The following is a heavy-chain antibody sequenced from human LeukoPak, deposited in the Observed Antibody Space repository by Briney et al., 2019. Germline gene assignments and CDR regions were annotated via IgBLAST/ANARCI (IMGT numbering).Heavy chain of an antibody. J-gene: IGHJ6*03. CDR3: ARDLVVGATSTYYYMDV. CDR2: IYSGGST. CDR1: GFTVSSNY. D-gene: IGHD1-26*01. Sequence: PGGSLRLSCAASGFTVSSNYMSWVRQAPGKGLEWVSVIYSGGSTYYADSVKGRFTISRDNSKNTLYLQMNSLRAEDTAVYYCARDLVVGATSTYYYMDVWGKGTTVTVSS. V-gene: IGHV3-53*01.